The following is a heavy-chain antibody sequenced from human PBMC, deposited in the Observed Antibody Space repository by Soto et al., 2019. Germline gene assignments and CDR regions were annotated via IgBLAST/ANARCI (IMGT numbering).Heavy chain of an antibody. J-gene: IGHJ6*02. CDR3: ASPTREWLPPARDYYYGMDV. Sequence: QVQLVQSGAEVKKPGSSVKVSCKASGGTFSSYAISWVRQAPGQGLEWMGGIIPIFGTANYAQKFQGRVTTTADKSTSTAYMELSSRRSEDTAVYYCASPTREWLPPARDYYYGMDVWGQGTTVTVSS. V-gene: IGHV1-69*06. CDR1: GGTFSSYA. D-gene: IGHD3-3*01. CDR2: IIPIFGTA.